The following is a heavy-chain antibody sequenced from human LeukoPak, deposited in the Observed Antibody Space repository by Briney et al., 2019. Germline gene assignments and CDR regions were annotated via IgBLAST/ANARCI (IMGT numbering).Heavy chain of an antibody. V-gene: IGHV4-39*01. J-gene: IGHJ4*02. CDR1: GGSISSSSYY. CDR2: IYYSGST. D-gene: IGHD5-12*01. Sequence: SETLSLTCTVSGGSISSSSYYCGWIRQPPGKGLEWIGSIYYSGSTYYNPSLKSRVTISVDTSKNQFSLKLSSVTAADTAVYYCARQGYSGYAASYYFDYWGQGTLVTVSS. CDR3: ARQGYSGYAASYYFDY.